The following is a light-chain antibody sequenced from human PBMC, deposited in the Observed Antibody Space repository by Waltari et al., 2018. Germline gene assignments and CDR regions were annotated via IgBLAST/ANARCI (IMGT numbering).Light chain of an antibody. CDR1: SSTIGSNY. CDR3: VAWEYRLSATV. V-gene: IGLV1-47*03. Sequence: QSVLTQPPSASGTPGQRVTISCSGISSTIGSNYVYWYQHLPGTAPNLLIYRKEPRPAAVPHRFSGSKSGTSARLAISELWSGGEAGYYCVAWEYRLSATVCGGGTNLSVL. J-gene: IGLJ3*02. CDR2: RKE.